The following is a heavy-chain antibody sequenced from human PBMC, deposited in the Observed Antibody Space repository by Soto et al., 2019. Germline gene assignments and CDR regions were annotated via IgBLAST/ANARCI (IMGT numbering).Heavy chain of an antibody. CDR2: LYYTGKT. V-gene: IGHV4-39*01. J-gene: IGHJ4*02. Sequence: SETLSLTCTVSGGSVSSSVYWWGWIRQPPGKGPEWSGSLYYTGKTFYNPSLKSRVTISVDTSKNQISLKVKSVTAADTAVYYCARHFGDQMFYDYWGQGTLVTVSS. D-gene: IGHD3-10*01. CDR1: GGSVSSSVYW. CDR3: ARHFGDQMFYDY.